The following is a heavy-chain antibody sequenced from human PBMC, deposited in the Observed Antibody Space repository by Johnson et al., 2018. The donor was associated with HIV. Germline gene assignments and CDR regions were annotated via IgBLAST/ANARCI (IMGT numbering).Heavy chain of an antibody. V-gene: IGHV3-66*01. J-gene: IGHJ3*02. CDR1: GFTVSSNY. CDR3: ARNGLIPAAKGVAFDI. Sequence: EMQLVESGGGLVQPGGSLRLSCAASGFTVSSNYMSWVRQAPGKGLEWVSVIYSGGSTYYADSVEGRFTISRDNAKNSLYLQMNSRRAEDTAVYYCARNGLIPAAKGVAFDIWGQGTTVTVSS. D-gene: IGHD2-2*01. CDR2: IYSGGST.